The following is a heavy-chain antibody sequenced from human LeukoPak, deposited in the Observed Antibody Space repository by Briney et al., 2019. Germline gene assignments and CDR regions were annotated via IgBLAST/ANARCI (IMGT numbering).Heavy chain of an antibody. CDR3: AKPPPYGSESYFDY. V-gene: IGHV1-18*01. J-gene: IGHJ4*02. Sequence: ASVKVSCKASGYTFTSYGISWVRQAPGQGLEWMGWISAYNGNTNYAQKLQGRVTMTTDTSTSTAYVELRSLRSDDTAVYYCAKPPPYGSESYFDYWGQGTLVTVPS. D-gene: IGHD3-10*01. CDR1: GYTFTSYG. CDR2: ISAYNGNT.